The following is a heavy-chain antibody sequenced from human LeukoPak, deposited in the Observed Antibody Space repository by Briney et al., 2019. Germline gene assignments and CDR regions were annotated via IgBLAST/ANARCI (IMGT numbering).Heavy chain of an antibody. D-gene: IGHD6-19*01. J-gene: IGHJ4*02. Sequence: SVKVSCKASGFTFSSLAMQWVRQARGQRLEWIGWIVVGSGHTNYAQKFQERVSITRDTSISTAYMELSRLRSDDTAVYYCAREVRGIAVAGTFDYWGQGTLVTVSS. CDR1: GFTFSSLA. CDR2: IVVGSGHT. V-gene: IGHV1-58*02. CDR3: AREVRGIAVAGTFDY.